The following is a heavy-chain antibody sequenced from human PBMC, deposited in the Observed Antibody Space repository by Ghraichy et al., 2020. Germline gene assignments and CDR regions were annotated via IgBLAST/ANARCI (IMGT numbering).Heavy chain of an antibody. CDR1: GFPFSSYA. V-gene: IGHV3-23*01. Sequence: GGSLRLSCAASGFPFSSYAMSWVRQTPGKGLEWLSAIYGGGVGTYYADSVKGRFTISRDNSKNTLYLQMNSLRADDTAVYYCVKNGGMATGNYYFAYWAQGTLLTVSS. CDR3: VKNGGMATGNYYFAY. J-gene: IGHJ4*02. D-gene: IGHD1-1*01. CDR2: IYGGGVGT.